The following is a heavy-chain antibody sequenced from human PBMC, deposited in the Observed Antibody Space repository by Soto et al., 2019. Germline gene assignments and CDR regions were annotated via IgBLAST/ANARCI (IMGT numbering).Heavy chain of an antibody. CDR2: IYYSGST. CDR1: GGSISSYY. Sequence: PSETLSLTCTVSGGSISSYYWSWIRQPPGKGLEWIGYIYYSGSTNYNPSLKSRVTISIDTSKNQFSLKLSSVTAADTAVYYCARRDILTAYSFDYWGQGTLVTV. CDR3: ARRDILTAYSFDY. V-gene: IGHV4-59*01. D-gene: IGHD3-9*01. J-gene: IGHJ4*02.